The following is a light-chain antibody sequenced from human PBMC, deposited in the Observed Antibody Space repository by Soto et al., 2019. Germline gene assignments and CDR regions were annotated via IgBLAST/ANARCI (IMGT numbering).Light chain of an antibody. J-gene: IGKJ1*01. CDR2: HAS. Sequence: IGMTHSAATLSWSAGERATLSWGASQSVSSYLAWYQQKTGQAPRLLLYHASRRATGTPDRFSVSGYGTDFNLTISRLEPGDFAVYYCQQYGDSPRSFGQGTKVDIK. CDR3: QQYGDSPRS. V-gene: IGKV3D-20*01. CDR1: QSVSSY.